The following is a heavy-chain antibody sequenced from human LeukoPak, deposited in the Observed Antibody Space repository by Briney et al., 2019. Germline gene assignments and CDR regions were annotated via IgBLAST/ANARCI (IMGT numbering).Heavy chain of an antibody. CDR3: AREVGEVPIAY. CDR2: FDPEYVET. V-gene: IGHV1-24*01. D-gene: IGHD1-26*01. J-gene: IGHJ4*02. Sequence: ASVKVSCKVSGYALSESSIHWVRQPPGEGFEWMGGFDPEYVETTYAQKFRGRVTITADKSTSTAYMELSSLRSEDTAVYYCAREVGEVPIAYWGQGTLVTVSS. CDR1: GYALSESS.